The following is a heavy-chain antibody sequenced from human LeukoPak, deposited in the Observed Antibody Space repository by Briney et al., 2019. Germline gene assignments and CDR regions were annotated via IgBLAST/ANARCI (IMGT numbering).Heavy chain of an antibody. J-gene: IGHJ4*02. CDR1: GFTFSTYA. D-gene: IGHD2-21*01. Sequence: PGGSLRLSCAASGFTFSTYAMTWVRQAPGKGLEWVSGISGSGDSTYYADSVKGRFTISRDNSRNTLYLQMNSLKAEDTAVYYCAKVVPHIVVVIVYFDYWGQGTLVTVSS. V-gene: IGHV3-23*01. CDR2: ISGSGDST. CDR3: AKVVPHIVVVIVYFDY.